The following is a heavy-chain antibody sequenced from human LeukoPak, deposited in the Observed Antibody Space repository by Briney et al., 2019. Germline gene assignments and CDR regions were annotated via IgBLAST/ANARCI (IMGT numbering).Heavy chain of an antibody. J-gene: IGHJ4*02. V-gene: IGHV3-7*01. Sequence: GGSLRLSCAASGFTFSSYWMNWVRQAPGKGLEWVANIKQDGSEKYYVDSVKGRFTISRDNAKNSLYLQMNSLRAEDTAVYYCARTYYYDSSDYSALGYWGQGALVTVSS. CDR1: GFTFSSYW. CDR2: IKQDGSEK. CDR3: ARTYYYDSSDYSALGY. D-gene: IGHD3-22*01.